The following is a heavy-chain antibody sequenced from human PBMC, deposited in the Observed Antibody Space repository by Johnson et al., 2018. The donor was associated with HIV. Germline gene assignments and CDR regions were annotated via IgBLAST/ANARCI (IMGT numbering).Heavy chain of an antibody. D-gene: IGHD1-26*01. J-gene: IGHJ3*02. CDR1: GFTFSSYG. V-gene: IGHV3-33*06. CDR3: AKDVDRLLWEGDAFDI. Sequence: QVQLVESGGGVVQPGRSLRLSCAASGFTFSSYGMHWVRQAPGKGLEWVAVIWYDGSNKYYADSVKGRFTISRDNSKNTLYLEMNSLRTEDTAVYHCAKDVDRLLWEGDAFDIWGQGTMVTVSS. CDR2: IWYDGSNK.